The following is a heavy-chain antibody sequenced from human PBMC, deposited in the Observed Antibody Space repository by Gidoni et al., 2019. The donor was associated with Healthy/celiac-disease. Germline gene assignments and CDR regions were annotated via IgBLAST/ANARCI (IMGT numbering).Heavy chain of an antibody. V-gene: IGHV3-30*04. J-gene: IGHJ6*02. Sequence: QVQLVESGGGVVQPGRSLRLSCAASGFTFSSHALHWVRQAPGKGLEWVAVISYDGSNKYYADSVKGRFTISRDNSKNTLYLQMNSLRAEDTAVYYCARDDYDFWSGYYSYYYGMDVWGQGTTVTVSS. CDR2: ISYDGSNK. D-gene: IGHD3-3*01. CDR1: GFTFSSHA. CDR3: ARDDYDFWSGYYSYYYGMDV.